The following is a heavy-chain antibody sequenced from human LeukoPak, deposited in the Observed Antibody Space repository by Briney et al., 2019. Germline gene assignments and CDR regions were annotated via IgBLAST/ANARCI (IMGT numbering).Heavy chain of an antibody. CDR3: ARDVGWFGELAGY. J-gene: IGHJ4*02. Sequence: GGSLRLSCAASGFNVSTTCMSWVRQAPGKGLEWVSVIYSGGSTYYADSVKGRFTISRDNSKNTLYLQMNSLSAEDTAVYYCARDVGWFGELAGYWGQGILVTVSS. CDR2: IYSGGST. V-gene: IGHV3-66*01. D-gene: IGHD3-10*01. CDR1: GFNVSTTC.